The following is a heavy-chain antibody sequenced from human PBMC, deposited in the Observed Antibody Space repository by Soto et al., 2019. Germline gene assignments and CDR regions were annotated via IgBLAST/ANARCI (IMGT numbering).Heavy chain of an antibody. CDR1: GFGFSSFS. D-gene: IGHD7-27*01. Sequence: EVRLVESGGGLVKPGGSLRLSCAASGFGFSSFSMSWVRQAPGKGLEWVSSIDYRGNIINYADSVKGRFTISRDNARNSLFLQMNSLRADDTAVYFCVRAQVGTRWGYFDNCGQGILVIVSS. V-gene: IGHV3-21*01. CDR2: IDYRGNII. CDR3: VRAQVGTRWGYFDN. J-gene: IGHJ4*02.